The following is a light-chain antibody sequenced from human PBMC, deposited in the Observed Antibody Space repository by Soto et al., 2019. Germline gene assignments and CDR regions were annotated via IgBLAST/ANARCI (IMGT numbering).Light chain of an antibody. CDR2: TAS. CDR3: QQSYSTPWT. Sequence: DIRMTQSPSSLSASVGDTVTITCRASQSISSHLNWYQQKPGKAPNLLMYTASNLQSGVPSRFSGSGSGTDFTLTISSLQPEDFATYYCQQSYSTPWTFGQGTKVDI. V-gene: IGKV1-39*01. J-gene: IGKJ1*01. CDR1: QSISSH.